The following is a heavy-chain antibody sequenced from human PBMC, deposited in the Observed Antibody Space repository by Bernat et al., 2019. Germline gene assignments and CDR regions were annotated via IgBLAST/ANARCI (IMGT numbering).Heavy chain of an antibody. V-gene: IGHV4-39*01. CDR2: MYYSGST. D-gene: IGHD3-16*02. CDR1: GGSISSSSYY. CDR3: ARREDDYVWGSYRSYAFDI. J-gene: IGHJ3*02. Sequence: QLQLQESGPGLVKPSETLSLTCTVSGGSISSSSYYWGWIRQPPGKGLEWIWSMYYSGSTYYNPSLKSQVTISVDTSKNQFSLKLSSVTAADTAVYYCARREDDYVWGSYRSYAFDIWGQGTMVTVSS.